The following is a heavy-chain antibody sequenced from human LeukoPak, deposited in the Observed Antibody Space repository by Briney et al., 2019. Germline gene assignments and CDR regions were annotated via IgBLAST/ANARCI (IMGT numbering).Heavy chain of an antibody. J-gene: IGHJ3*02. V-gene: IGHV3-48*03. CDR2: ISGSGSTI. Sequence: PGGSLRLSCAASGFTFSNYDMNWVRQAPGKGLEWVSFISGSGSTIYHADSVKGRFTISRDNAKNSVYLQMNSLRAEDTAVYYCAKVGSTPDDAFDIWGQGTMVTVSS. CDR3: AKVGSTPDDAFDI. D-gene: IGHD2-15*01. CDR1: GFTFSNYD.